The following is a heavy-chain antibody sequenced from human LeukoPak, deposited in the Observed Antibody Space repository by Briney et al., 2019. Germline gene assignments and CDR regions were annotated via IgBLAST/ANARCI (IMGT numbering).Heavy chain of an antibody. Sequence: GRSLRLSCAASGFTFSSYGMHWVRQAPGKGLEWVAVIWYDGSNKYYPDSVKGRFTISRDNSKNTLYLQMNSLRAEDTAVYYCARDLRSIAEAGLIVGYWGQGTLVTVSS. CDR2: IWYDGSNK. J-gene: IGHJ4*02. V-gene: IGHV3-33*01. D-gene: IGHD6-19*01. CDR1: GFTFSSYG. CDR3: ARDLRSIAEAGLIVGY.